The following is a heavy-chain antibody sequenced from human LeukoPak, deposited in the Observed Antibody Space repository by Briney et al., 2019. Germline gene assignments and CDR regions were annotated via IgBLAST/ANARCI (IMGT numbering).Heavy chain of an antibody. Sequence: GDSLNSSGKASGYTFTSYWIGWPRQMRGKGLEWMEIIYAVDSDTRYSTSFHHQVTISADKSISTAYQQWSSLKASDTAMYYCARQGSGVVYWGQGTMVTVSS. D-gene: IGHD2-15*01. CDR2: IYAVDSDT. CDR1: GYTFTSYW. V-gene: IGHV5-51*01. J-gene: IGHJ4*02. CDR3: ARQGSGVVY.